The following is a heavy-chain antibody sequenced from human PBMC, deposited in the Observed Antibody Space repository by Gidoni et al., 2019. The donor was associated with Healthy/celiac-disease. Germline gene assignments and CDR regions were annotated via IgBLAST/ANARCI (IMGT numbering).Heavy chain of an antibody. V-gene: IGHV4-61*02. J-gene: IGHJ4*02. CDR2: IYTSGST. CDR3: AGDGYNARLDY. CDR1: GGSISSGSYY. Sequence: QVQLQESGPGLVKPSQTLSLTCTVSGGSISSGSYYWSWIRQPAGKGLEWIGRIYTSGSTNYNPSLKSRVTISVDTSKNQFSLKLSSVTAADTAVYYCAGDGYNARLDYWGQGTLVTVSS. D-gene: IGHD5-12*01.